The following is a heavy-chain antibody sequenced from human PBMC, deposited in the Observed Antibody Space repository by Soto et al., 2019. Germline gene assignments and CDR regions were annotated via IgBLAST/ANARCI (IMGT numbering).Heavy chain of an antibody. CDR3: ARVIYDILTGYYPGVFDP. CDR1: GGSLSSGDYY. V-gene: IGHV4-30-4*01. Sequence: PSETLSLTCPVSGGSLSSGDYYWSWIHQPPGKGLEWIGYIYYSGSTYYNPSLKRRVTISVDTSKNQCSLKLSSVTAADTAAYYCARVIYDILTGYYPGVFDPWGQGTLVTVSS. D-gene: IGHD3-9*01. CDR2: IYYSGST. J-gene: IGHJ5*02.